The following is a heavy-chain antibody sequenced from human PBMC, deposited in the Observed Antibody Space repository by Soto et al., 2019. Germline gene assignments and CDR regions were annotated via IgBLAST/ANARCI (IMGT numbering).Heavy chain of an antibody. Sequence: QVQLQQWGAGLLKPSETLSLTCAVYGGSFSGYYWSWIRQPPGKGLEWIGEINHSGSTNYNPSLKSRVTISVDTSKNQFSLKLSSVTAADTAVYYCARGLWFDPWGQGTLATVSS. CDR3: ARGLWFDP. V-gene: IGHV4-34*01. CDR1: GGSFSGYY. CDR2: INHSGST. J-gene: IGHJ5*02.